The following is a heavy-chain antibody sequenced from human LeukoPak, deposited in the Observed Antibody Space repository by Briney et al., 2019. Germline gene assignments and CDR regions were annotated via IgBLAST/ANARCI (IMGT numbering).Heavy chain of an antibody. CDR1: GFTFSSFA. D-gene: IGHD3-22*01. V-gene: IGHV3-23*01. J-gene: IGHJ4*02. CDR3: AKDRTLYSSGYFDY. CDR2: ISGSGGST. Sequence: GGSLRLSCASSGFTFSSFAMSWVRQAPGKGLELVSAISGSGGSTYYADSVKGRFTISRDNSKNTLYLQMNSLRAEDTAVYYCAKDRTLYSSGYFDYWGQGTLVTVSS.